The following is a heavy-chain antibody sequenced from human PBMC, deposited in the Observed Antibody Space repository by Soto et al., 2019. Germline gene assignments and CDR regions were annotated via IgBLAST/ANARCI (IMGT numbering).Heavy chain of an antibody. CDR3: AFRSSYYYDSSGRQPDAFDI. Sequence: GGSLRLSCAASGFTFSSYAMSWVRQAPGKGLEWVSAISGSGGSTYYADSVKGRFTISGDNSKNTLYLQMNSLRAEDTAVYYWAFRSSYYYDSSGRQPDAFDIWGQGTMVTVSS. CDR2: ISGSGGST. J-gene: IGHJ3*02. CDR1: GFTFSSYA. V-gene: IGHV3-23*01. D-gene: IGHD3-22*01.